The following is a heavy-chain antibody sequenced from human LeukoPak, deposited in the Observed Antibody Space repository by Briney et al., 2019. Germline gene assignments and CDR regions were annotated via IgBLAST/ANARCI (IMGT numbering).Heavy chain of an antibody. Sequence: SETLSLTCAVYGGSFSGYYWSWIRQPPGKGLEWIGEINHSGSTNYNPSLKSRVTISVDTSKNQFSLKLSSVTAADTAVYYCARDHIDYDSSGYYENDAFDIWGQGTMVTVSS. CDR1: GGSFSGYY. CDR2: INHSGST. J-gene: IGHJ3*02. V-gene: IGHV4-34*01. D-gene: IGHD3-22*01. CDR3: ARDHIDYDSSGYYENDAFDI.